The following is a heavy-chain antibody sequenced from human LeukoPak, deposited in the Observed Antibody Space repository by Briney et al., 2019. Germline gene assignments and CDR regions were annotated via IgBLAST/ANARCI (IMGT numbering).Heavy chain of an antibody. CDR3: ATDGAGFDT. V-gene: IGHV3-11*01. CDR1: GFTFSDYY. Sequence: GGSLRLSCVASGFTFSDYYMSWIRQAPGKGLEWHSYINIAGSNTHYADSVMGQFTVSRDNAKKSLYLQMNNLRAEDTAVYYCATDGAGFDTWGQGVLVTVSS. CDR2: INIAGSNT. J-gene: IGHJ5*02.